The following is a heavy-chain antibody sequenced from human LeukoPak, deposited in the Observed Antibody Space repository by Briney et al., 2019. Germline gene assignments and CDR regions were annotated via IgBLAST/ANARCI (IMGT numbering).Heavy chain of an antibody. V-gene: IGHV3-30*02. CDR2: IRYDGSNK. Sequence: GGSLRLSCAASGFTFSSYGMHWVRQAPGKGLEWVAFIRYDGSNKYYADSVKGRFTISRDNSKNTLYLQMNSLRAEDTAVYHCAKELGPASDGNVWGKGTTVTVSS. CDR3: AKELGPASDGNV. D-gene: IGHD3-16*01. CDR1: GFTFSSYG. J-gene: IGHJ6*04.